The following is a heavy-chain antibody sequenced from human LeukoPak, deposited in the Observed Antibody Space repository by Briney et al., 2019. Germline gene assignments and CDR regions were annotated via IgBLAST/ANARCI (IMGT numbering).Heavy chain of an antibody. CDR3: ALGDDILTGYFDY. CDR1: GFTVSSNY. V-gene: IGHV3-66*01. CDR2: IYSDGST. J-gene: IGHJ4*02. D-gene: IGHD3-9*01. Sequence: GGSLRLSCAASGFTVSSNYMRWVRQAPGKGLEWVSLIYSDGSTFYADSVKGRFTISRDNSKNTVYLQMNSLRAEDTAVYYCALGDDILTGYFDYWGQGTLVTVSS.